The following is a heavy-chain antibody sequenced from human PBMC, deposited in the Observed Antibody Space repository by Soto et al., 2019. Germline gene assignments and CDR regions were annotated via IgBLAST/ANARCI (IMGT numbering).Heavy chain of an antibody. V-gene: IGHV3-23*01. CDR3: AKDTRDCIKGVCYAPLGAFDV. Sequence: GGSLRLSCAASKFTFSNYVMSWVRHAPGKGLEWFSAISGSGDSMYYADSVKGRFTISRDNSRNTLFLQMNSLRAEDTAVYYCAKDTRDCIKGVCYAPLGAFDVWGQGTMVTVSS. D-gene: IGHD2-8*01. CDR1: KFTFSNYV. CDR2: ISGSGDSM. J-gene: IGHJ3*01.